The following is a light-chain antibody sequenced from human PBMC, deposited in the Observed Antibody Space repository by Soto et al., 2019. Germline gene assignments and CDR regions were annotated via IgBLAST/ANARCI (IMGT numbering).Light chain of an antibody. CDR3: AAWDDSLNGPV. CDR2: SDN. CDR1: SSNIGSHT. J-gene: IGLJ2*01. V-gene: IGLV1-44*01. Sequence: QSVLTQPPSASGTPGQRVTISCSGSSSNIGSHTVNWYQQLPGTAPKLLIYSDNQRPSGVPGRFSGSKSGTSASLAISGLQSEGEADYYCAAWDDSLNGPVFGGGTKLTVL.